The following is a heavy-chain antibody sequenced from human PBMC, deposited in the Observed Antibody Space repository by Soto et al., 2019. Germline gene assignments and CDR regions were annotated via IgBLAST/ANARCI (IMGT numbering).Heavy chain of an antibody. J-gene: IGHJ4*02. V-gene: IGHV3-23*01. Sequence: EVQLLESGGGLVQPGRSLRLSCAASGFTFSSYAMSWVRQAPGKGLEWVSTISSSGGSTYFADSVKGRFTISRDNSKNRLYLQMSSMRVEDAAVYYCASFGYSYGLGYWGQGTLVTVSS. CDR1: GFTFSSYA. CDR2: ISSSGGST. CDR3: ASFGYSYGLGY. D-gene: IGHD5-18*01.